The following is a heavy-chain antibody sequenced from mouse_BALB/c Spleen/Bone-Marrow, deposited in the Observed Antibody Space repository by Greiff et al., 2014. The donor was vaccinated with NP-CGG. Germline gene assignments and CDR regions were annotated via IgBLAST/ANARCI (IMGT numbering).Heavy chain of an antibody. J-gene: IGHJ2*01. Sequence: VQLQQSGSVLVRLGASVKLSCKASGYTFTNSWMHWAKQRPGQGLEWIGEIHPNSGNTNYNEKFEGKATLTVDTSSTTAYVDLSSLTSEDSAVYYCARHHRYAYYFDYWGQGTALTVSS. D-gene: IGHD2-14*01. CDR3: ARHHRYAYYFDY. V-gene: IGHV1S130*01. CDR2: IHPNSGNT. CDR1: GYTFTNSW.